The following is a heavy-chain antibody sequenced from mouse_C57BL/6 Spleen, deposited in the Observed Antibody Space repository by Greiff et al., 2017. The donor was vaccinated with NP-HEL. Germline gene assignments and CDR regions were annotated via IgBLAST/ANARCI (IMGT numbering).Heavy chain of an antibody. CDR2: IDPEDGAP. J-gene: IGHJ3*01. V-gene: IGHV14-1*01. CDR3: TTLGRRGLGFAD. Sequence: VHVKQSGAELVRPGASVKLSCPASGFNIKAYYMHWVKQRPEQGLEWIGRIDPEDGAPEYAPKFQGKATMTADTSSNTAYLQLSSLTSEDTAVYYCTTLGRRGLGFADWGQGTRVTVSA. CDR1: GFNIKAYY. D-gene: IGHD4-1*01.